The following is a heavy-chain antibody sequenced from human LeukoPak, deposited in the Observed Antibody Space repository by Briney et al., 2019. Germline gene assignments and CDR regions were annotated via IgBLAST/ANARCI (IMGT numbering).Heavy chain of an antibody. CDR2: ISAYNGNT. V-gene: IGHV1-18*01. J-gene: IGHJ5*02. D-gene: IGHD3-10*01. Sequence: ASVKVSCKASGYTFTSYGISWVRQAPGQGLEWMGWISAYNGNTNYAQKLQGRVTMTTDTSTSTAYMELRSLRSDDTAVYYCARVGILWFGKLPTGRFDPWGQGTLVTVSS. CDR1: GYTFTSYG. CDR3: ARVGILWFGKLPTGRFDP.